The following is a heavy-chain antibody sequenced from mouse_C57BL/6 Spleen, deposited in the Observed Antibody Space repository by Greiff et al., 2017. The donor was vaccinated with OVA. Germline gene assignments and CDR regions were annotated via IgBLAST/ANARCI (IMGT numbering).Heavy chain of an antibody. CDR2: LSNLAYSI. CDR1: GFTFSDYG. J-gene: IGHJ1*03. CDR3: ARLTGTWYFDV. D-gene: IGHD4-1*01. V-gene: IGHV5-15*01. Sequence: EVKLVESGGGLVQPGGSLKLSCAASGFTFSDYGMAWVRQAPRKGPEWVAFLSNLAYSIYYADTVTGRFTISRENAKNTLYLEMSSLRSEDTAMYYCARLTGTWYFDVWGTGTTVTVSS.